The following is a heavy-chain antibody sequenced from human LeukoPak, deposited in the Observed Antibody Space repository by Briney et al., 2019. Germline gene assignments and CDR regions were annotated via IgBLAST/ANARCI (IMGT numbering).Heavy chain of an antibody. D-gene: IGHD1/OR15-1a*01. V-gene: IGHV1-69*13. CDR3: ARDSLDGVLAATIMDY. Sequence: SVKVSCKASGGTFSSYAISWVRQAPGQGLEWMGGIIPIFGTANYAQKFQGRVTITADESTSTAYMELSNLRSEDTAVYYCARDSLDGVLAATIMDYWGQGTLVTVSS. J-gene: IGHJ4*02. CDR1: GGTFSSYA. CDR2: IIPIFGTA.